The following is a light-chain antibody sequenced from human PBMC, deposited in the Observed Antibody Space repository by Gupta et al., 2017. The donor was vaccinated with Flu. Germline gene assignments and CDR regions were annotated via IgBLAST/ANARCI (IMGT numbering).Light chain of an antibody. CDR2: GAS. CDR1: QSVSSN. J-gene: IGKJ2*01. Sequence: ATLPVSPGERATRSCRASQSVSSNLAWYQQKPGQGPRLLIYGASTRATGIPARSRGSGSGTEFTLTISSLQSEDFAVYYCQQYNNWPPGTFGQGTKLEIK. V-gene: IGKV3-15*01. CDR3: QQYNNWPPGT.